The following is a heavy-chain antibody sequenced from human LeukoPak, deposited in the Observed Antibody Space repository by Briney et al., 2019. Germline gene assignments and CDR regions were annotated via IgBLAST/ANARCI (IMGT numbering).Heavy chain of an antibody. CDR1: GYTFTSYY. CDR3: ARVGLDCSGGSCYSRGYFDY. V-gene: IGHV1-46*01. J-gene: IGHJ4*02. D-gene: IGHD2-15*01. CDR2: INPSGGST. Sequence: ASVKVSCKASGYTFTSYYMHWVRQAPGQGLEWMGIINPSGGSTSHAQKFQGRVTMTRDMSTSTVYMELSSLRSEDTDVYYCARVGLDCSGGSCYSRGYFDYWGQGTLVTVSS.